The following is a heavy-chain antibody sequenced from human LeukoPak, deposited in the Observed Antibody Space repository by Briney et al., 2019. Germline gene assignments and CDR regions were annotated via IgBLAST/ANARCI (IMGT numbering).Heavy chain of an antibody. D-gene: IGHD2-2*01. V-gene: IGHV1-69*13. CDR1: GGTFSSYA. CDR2: IIPIFGTA. CDR3: ARVKYVVVVPAAHNWFDP. Sequence: SVKVSCKASGGTFSSYAISWVRQAPGQGLEWMGGIIPIFGTANYAQKFQGRVTITADESTSTAYMELSSLRSEDTAVYYCARVKYVVVVPAAHNWFDPWGQGTLVTVSS. J-gene: IGHJ5*02.